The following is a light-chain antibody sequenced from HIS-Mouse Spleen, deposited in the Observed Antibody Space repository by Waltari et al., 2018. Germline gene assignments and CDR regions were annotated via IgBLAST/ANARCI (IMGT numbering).Light chain of an antibody. CDR3: QQLNSYPPT. V-gene: IGKV1-9*01. J-gene: IGKJ1*01. CDR2: AAS. Sequence: DIQLTQSPSFLSASVGYRVTIPCRASQGISSYLAWYQQKPGKAPKLLIYAASTLQRGVPSRFSGSGSGTEFTLTISSLQPEDFATYYCQQLNSYPPTFGQGTKVEIK. CDR1: QGISSY.